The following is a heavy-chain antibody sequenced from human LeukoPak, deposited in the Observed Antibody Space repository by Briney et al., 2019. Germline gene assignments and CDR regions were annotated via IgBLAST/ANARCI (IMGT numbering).Heavy chain of an antibody. D-gene: IGHD3-22*01. CDR3: ARGYYDSSGYERPDY. CDR2: SSQTGGT. J-gene: IGHJ4*02. CDR1: GGSFRSYS. V-gene: IGHV4-34*01. Sequence: TSETLSLTCGVNGGSFRSYSWIWIRQSPGKGLEWIGESSQTGGTNYNPSLNSRVIISLDTSKNEFSLNLRSVTAADTAVYYCARGYYDSSGYERPDYWGQGTLVTVSS.